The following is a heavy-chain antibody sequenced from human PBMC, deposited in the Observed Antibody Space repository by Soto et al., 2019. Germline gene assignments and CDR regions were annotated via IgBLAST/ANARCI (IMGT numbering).Heavy chain of an antibody. CDR1: GYSISSGYY. CDR2: IYHSGST. D-gene: IGHD3-22*01. CDR3: ARFDSSGYLYY. Sequence: PSETLSLTCAVSGYSISSGYYWGWIRQPPGKGLEWIGSIYHSGSTYYNPSLKGRVTISVDTSKNQFSLKLSSVTAADTAVYYCARFDSSGYLYYWGQGTLVTISS. V-gene: IGHV4-38-2*01. J-gene: IGHJ4*02.